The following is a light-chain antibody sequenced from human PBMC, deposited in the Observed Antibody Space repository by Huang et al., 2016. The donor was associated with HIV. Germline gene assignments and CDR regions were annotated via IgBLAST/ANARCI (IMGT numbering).Light chain of an antibody. J-gene: IGKJ4*01. Sequence: EIVMTQSPATLSVSPGEGVTLSCRASQSVGSNLAWYQQRPGQAPRLLIYGASTRATDIPARFSGSGSGTEFTRTISRLQSEDFAVYYCQQYQNWPPVTFGGGTRVEIK. CDR3: QQYQNWPPVT. CDR2: GAS. CDR1: QSVGSN. V-gene: IGKV3-15*01.